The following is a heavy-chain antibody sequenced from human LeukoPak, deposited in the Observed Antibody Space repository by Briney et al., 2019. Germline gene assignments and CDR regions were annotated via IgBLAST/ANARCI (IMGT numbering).Heavy chain of an antibody. Sequence: GASVKVSCKASGYTFTSYAMNWVRQAPGQGLEWTGWINTNTGNPTYAQGFTGRFVFSLDTSVSTAYLQISSLKAEDTAVYYCARDRVLLWFGESYYFDYWGQGTLVTVSS. V-gene: IGHV7-4-1*02. D-gene: IGHD3-10*01. J-gene: IGHJ4*02. CDR2: INTNTGNP. CDR3: ARDRVLLWFGESYYFDY. CDR1: GYTFTSYA.